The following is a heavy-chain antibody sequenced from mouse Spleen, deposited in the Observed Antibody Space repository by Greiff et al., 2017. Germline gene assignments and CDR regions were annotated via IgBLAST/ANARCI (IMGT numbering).Heavy chain of an antibody. J-gene: IGHJ3*01. D-gene: IGHD2-4*01. Sequence: EVKVMESGGGLVKLGGSLKLSCAASGFTFSSYAMSWVRQTPEKRLEWVATISSGGGNTYYPDSVKGRFTISRDNAKNTLYLQMSSLKSEDTAMYYCARQDYDYDEVAWFAYWGQGTLVTVSA. CDR1: GFTFSSYA. CDR3: ARQDYDYDEVAWFAY. V-gene: IGHV5-9*04. CDR2: ISSGGGNT.